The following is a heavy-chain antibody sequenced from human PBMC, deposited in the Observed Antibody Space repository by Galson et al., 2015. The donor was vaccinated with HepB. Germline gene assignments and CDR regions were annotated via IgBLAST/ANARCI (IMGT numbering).Heavy chain of an antibody. V-gene: IGHV3-23*01. Sequence: SLRLSCAASGFTFSSYAMSWVRQAPGKGLEWVSAISGSGGSTYYADSVKGRFTISRDNSKNTLYLQMNSLRAEDTAVYYCAKRRDSSGYYQPGFDYWGQGTLVTVSS. CDR3: AKRRDSSGYYQPGFDY. D-gene: IGHD3-22*01. CDR1: GFTFSSYA. CDR2: ISGSGGST. J-gene: IGHJ4*02.